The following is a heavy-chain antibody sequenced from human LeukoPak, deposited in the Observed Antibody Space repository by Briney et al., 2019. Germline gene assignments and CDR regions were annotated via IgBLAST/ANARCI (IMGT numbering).Heavy chain of an antibody. Sequence: GASVKVSCKASGYTFTGYYMHWVRQAPGQGLEWMGWINPNSGDTNYAQKFQGRVTMTRDTSISTAYVELTSLISDDTAVYYCAKARSRSSASSDYWGQGTLVTVSS. J-gene: IGHJ4*02. D-gene: IGHD6-6*01. CDR3: AKARSRSSASSDY. CDR1: GYTFTGYY. V-gene: IGHV1-2*02. CDR2: INPNSGDT.